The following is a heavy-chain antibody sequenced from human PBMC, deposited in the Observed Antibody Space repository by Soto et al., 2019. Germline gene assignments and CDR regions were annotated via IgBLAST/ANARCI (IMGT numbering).Heavy chain of an antibody. CDR1: GFTFSSYA. Sequence: PWGSRRLSCAASGFTFSSYAMSWVRQAPGKGLEWVSTISVSGGGTFYAGSVMGRFTIYRDNNKKTLYLQMNSLRAEDTAVYYCANDRAYSIVGTNTAALESWGQGNLVTVSS. D-gene: IGHD1-26*01. V-gene: IGHV3-23*01. CDR3: ANDRAYSIVGTNTAALES. CDR2: ISVSGGGT. J-gene: IGHJ4*02.